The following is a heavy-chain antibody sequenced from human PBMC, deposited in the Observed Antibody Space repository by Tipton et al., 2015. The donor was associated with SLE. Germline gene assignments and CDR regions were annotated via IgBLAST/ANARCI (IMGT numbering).Heavy chain of an antibody. CDR1: GGSISSGGYS. CDR3: ARDLGDLDY. CDR2: IYHSGST. V-gene: IGHV4-30-2*01. Sequence: TLSLTCAVSGGSISSGGYSWSWIRQPPGKGLEWIGYIYHSGSTYYNPSLKSRVTISVDRSKNQFSLKLSSVTAADTAVYYCARDLGDLDYWGQGTLVTVSS. D-gene: IGHD2-21*01. J-gene: IGHJ4*02.